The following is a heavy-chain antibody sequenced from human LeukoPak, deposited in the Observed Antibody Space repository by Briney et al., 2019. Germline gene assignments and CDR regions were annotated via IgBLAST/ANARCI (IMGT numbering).Heavy chain of an antibody. V-gene: IGHV3-53*01. CDR3: ARAYGSIYFQH. Sequence: GGSLRLSCAASEFTVSSNYMSWVRQAPGKGLEWVSVIYSGGSTYYADSVKGRFTISRDNSKNTLYLQMNSLRAEDTAVYYCARAYGSIYFQHWGQGTLVTVSS. D-gene: IGHD3-10*01. CDR1: EFTVSSNY. CDR2: IYSGGST. J-gene: IGHJ1*01.